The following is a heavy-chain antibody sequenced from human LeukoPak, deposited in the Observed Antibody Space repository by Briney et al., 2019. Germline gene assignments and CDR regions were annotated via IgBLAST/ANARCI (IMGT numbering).Heavy chain of an antibody. CDR2: IWYDGSNK. J-gene: IGHJ6*04. Sequence: GGSLRLSCAASGFTFSSYGMHWVRQAPGKGLEWVAVIWYDGSNKYYADSVKGRFTISRDNSKNTLYLQMNSLRAEDTAVYYCARLANYDCVWGSYRYSHLDVWGKGTTVTVSS. CDR1: GFTFSSYG. D-gene: IGHD3-16*02. V-gene: IGHV3-33*01. CDR3: ARLANYDCVWGSYRYSHLDV.